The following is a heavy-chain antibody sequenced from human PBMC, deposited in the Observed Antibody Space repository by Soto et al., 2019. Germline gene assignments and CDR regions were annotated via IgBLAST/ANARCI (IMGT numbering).Heavy chain of an antibody. J-gene: IGHJ6*03. CDR2: IYYSGST. CDR1: GGSISSYY. CDR3: ARDKIKDDYIWGSYRDYYYYMDV. Sequence: SETLSLTCTVSGGSISSYYWSWIRQPPGKGLEWIGYIYYSGSTNYNPSLKSRVTISVDTSKNRFSLKLSSVTAADTAVYYCARDKIKDDYIWGSYRDYYYYMDVWGKGTTVTVSS. D-gene: IGHD3-16*02. V-gene: IGHV4-59*01.